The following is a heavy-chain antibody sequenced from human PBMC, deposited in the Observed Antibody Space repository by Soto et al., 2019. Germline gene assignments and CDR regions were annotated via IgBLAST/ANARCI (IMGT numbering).Heavy chain of an antibody. J-gene: IGHJ6*01. CDR3: AKDWDIVVVTATRYGMDV. Sequence: QVQLVESGGGVVQPGRSLRLSCAASGFTFSSYGMHWVRQAPGKGLEWVAVISYDGSNKYYADSVKGRFTISRDNSKNTLYLQMYSLRAEDTAVYYCAKDWDIVVVTATRYGMDVWGPGTTVTVSS. CDR2: ISYDGSNK. V-gene: IGHV3-30*18. D-gene: IGHD2-21*02. CDR1: GFTFSSYG.